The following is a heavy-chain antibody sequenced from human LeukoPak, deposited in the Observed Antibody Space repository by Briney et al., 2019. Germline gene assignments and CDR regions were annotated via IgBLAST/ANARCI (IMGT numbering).Heavy chain of an antibody. CDR2: IYHSEST. CDR1: HSSITSDYY. D-gene: IGHD2-15*01. J-gene: IGHJ4*02. V-gene: IGHV4-38-2*01. CDR3: ARLYCSGGHCPFYY. Sequence: SQTLSLTCAVSHSSITSDYYWACIRQPPGKGMEWIGIIYHSESTYYTSSLKSRVTILVDTSKNQSSLKLTSVTAADAAVYYCARLYCSGGHCPFYYWGQGTLVT.